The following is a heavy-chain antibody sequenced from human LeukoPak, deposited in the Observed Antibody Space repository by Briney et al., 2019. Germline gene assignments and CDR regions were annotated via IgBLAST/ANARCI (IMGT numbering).Heavy chain of an antibody. V-gene: IGHV3-21*01. D-gene: IGHD5-12*01. CDR2: ISSSSSYI. J-gene: IGHJ3*02. CDR1: GFTFSSYS. Sequence: PGGSLRLSCAASGFTFSSYSMSWVRQAAGKGMEWVSSISSSSSYIYYADSVKGRFTISRDNAKNSLYLQMNSLRAEDTAVYYCARATTSAFDIWGQGTMVTVSS. CDR3: ARATTSAFDI.